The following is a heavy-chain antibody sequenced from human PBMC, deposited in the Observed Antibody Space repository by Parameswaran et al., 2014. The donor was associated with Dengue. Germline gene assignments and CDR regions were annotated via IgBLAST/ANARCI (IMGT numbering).Heavy chain of an antibody. V-gene: IGHV3-7*01. CDR2: IKQDGSEK. CDR3: ARDHGSGSYPYTHYYYYYGMDV. Sequence: ESLKISCAASGFTFSSYWMSWVRQAPGKGLEWVANIKQDGSEKYYVDSVKGRFTISRDNAKNSLYLQMNSLRAEDTAVYYCARDHGSGSYPYTHYYYYYGMDVWGQGTTVTVSS. D-gene: IGHD3-10*01. J-gene: IGHJ6*02. CDR1: GFTFSSYW.